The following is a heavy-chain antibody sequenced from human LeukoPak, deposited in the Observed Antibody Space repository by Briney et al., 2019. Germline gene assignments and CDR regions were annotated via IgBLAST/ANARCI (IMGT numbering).Heavy chain of an antibody. CDR3: ARGLGYYDSSGYSLLYGMDV. D-gene: IGHD3-22*01. Sequence: SETLSLTCTVSGGSISSYYWSWIRQPPGKGLEWIGYIYHSGSTNYNPSLKSRVTISVDTSKNQFSLKLSSVTAADTAVYYCARGLGYYDSSGYSLLYGMDVWGQGTTVTVSS. CDR1: GGSISSYY. J-gene: IGHJ6*02. CDR2: IYHSGST. V-gene: IGHV4-59*01.